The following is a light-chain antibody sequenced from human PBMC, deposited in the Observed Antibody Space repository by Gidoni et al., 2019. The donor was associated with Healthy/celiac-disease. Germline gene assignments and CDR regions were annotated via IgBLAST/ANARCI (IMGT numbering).Light chain of an antibody. CDR2: GHS. Sequence: QSVLTQPPSVSRAPGQRVTISCTGSSSNSGAGYDVHWYQQLPGTAPKLLIYGHSNRPSGVPDRFSGSKSGLSASLASTGLQAEDEADYYCQSYDSSRSGSGVFGGGTKLTVL. CDR1: SSNSGAGYD. J-gene: IGLJ2*01. V-gene: IGLV1-40*01. CDR3: QSYDSSRSGSGV.